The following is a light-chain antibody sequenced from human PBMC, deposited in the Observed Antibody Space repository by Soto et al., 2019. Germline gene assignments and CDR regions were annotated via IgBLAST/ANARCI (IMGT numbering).Light chain of an antibody. Sequence: EIVLTQSPATLSLSPGERATLSCRASQSVSSYLAWYQQKPGQAPRLLIYDASNMATGIPARFSGSGSGTDFTLTISRLDPEDFAVYYCQHRSNWLTFGGGTKVEIK. J-gene: IGKJ4*01. CDR2: DAS. CDR3: QHRSNWLT. CDR1: QSVSSY. V-gene: IGKV3-11*01.